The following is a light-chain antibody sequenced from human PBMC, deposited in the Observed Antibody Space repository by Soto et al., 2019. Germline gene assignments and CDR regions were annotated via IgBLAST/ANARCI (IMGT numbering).Light chain of an antibody. CDR1: QSLLFRSNDESY. Sequence: DIVLTQSPDSLAVSLGERAAINCTSSQSLLFRSNDESYLVWYQQKPGQSPKLLIYWASTRESGVPERFSGSGSGTDFTLTISNLQAEDVAVYYCQQYYTTPYTFGQGTKLEIK. CDR3: QQYYTTPYT. CDR2: WAS. J-gene: IGKJ2*01. V-gene: IGKV4-1*01.